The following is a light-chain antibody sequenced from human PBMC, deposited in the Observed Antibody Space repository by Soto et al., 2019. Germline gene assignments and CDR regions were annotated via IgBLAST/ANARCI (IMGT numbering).Light chain of an antibody. CDR3: QQSYSTPPYT. Sequence: DILMTQSPSSLSASVGDRVTITFRASQSISNDLYWYQQKPGKAPKLLIYAASSLQGGVPSRFSGSGSGTDFTLTISSLQPEDFATYYCQQSYSTPPYTFGQGTRLEIK. J-gene: IGKJ2*01. CDR1: QSISND. CDR2: AAS. V-gene: IGKV1-39*01.